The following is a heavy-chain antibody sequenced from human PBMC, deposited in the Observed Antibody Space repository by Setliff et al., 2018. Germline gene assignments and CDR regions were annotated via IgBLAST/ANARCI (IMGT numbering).Heavy chain of an antibody. CDR1: GFSISSGYY. CDR2: IYDSGKT. V-gene: IGHV4-38-2*01. Sequence: SETLSLTCAVSGFSISSGYYWGWIRQPPGKGLEWIGTIYDSGKTYYNPSLKSRATVSVDTSTSQFSLKVTSVTAADTSVYFCARGRNVAARLLDSWGQGTLVTVSS. CDR3: ARGRNVAARLLDS. J-gene: IGHJ4*02. D-gene: IGHD6-6*01.